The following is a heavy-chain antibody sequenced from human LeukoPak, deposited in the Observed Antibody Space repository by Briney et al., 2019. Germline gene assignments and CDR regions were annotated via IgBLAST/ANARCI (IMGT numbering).Heavy chain of an antibody. CDR1: GFTFNRFC. J-gene: IGHJ4*02. Sequence: GGSLRLSCGASGFTFNRFCMSWVRQAPGKGPEWVSAIGGRGDNTWYADSVKGRFTISRDNSKNILYLQMNSLRAEDTAMYYCAKDLWASETVIGTSRLADSWGQGTLVTVST. V-gene: IGHV3-23*01. CDR3: AKDLWASETVIGTSRLADS. D-gene: IGHD6-19*01. CDR2: IGGRGDNT.